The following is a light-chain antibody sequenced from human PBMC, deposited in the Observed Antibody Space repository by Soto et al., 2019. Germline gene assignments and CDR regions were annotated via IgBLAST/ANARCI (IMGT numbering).Light chain of an antibody. J-gene: IGKJ1*01. CDR2: DAS. Sequence: DIQMTQSPSTLSASVGDRFTITCRASQIISSWLAWYQQKPGKAPKLLIYDASSLETGVPSRFSGSGSGTEFTLTISSLQPEDFATYYCQQYRTFGQGTKVDI. V-gene: IGKV1-5*01. CDR3: QQYRT. CDR1: QIISSW.